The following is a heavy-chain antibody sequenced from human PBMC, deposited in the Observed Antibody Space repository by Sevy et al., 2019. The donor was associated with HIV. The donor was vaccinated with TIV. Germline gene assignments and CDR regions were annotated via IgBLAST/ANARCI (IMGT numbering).Heavy chain of an antibody. CDR2: ISSSANDI. J-gene: IGHJ5*02. Sequence: GGSLRLSSAASGFTFTTYDMTWVRQAPGKGLEWISYISSSANDIKYADSVKGRFTISRDNARNSLYLAMSSLRAEDTAVYYCAREGLGGFYSSLDRWGQGTLVTVSS. CDR1: GFTFTTYD. D-gene: IGHD3-22*01. CDR3: AREGLGGFYSSLDR. V-gene: IGHV3-48*03.